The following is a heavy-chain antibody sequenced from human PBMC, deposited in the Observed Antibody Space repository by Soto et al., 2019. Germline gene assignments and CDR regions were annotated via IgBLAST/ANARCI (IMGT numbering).Heavy chain of an antibody. V-gene: IGHV3-23*01. Sequence: EVQLLESGGGLVQPGGSLRLSCAASGFTFSTYSMAWVRQAPGKGLAWVSGLSGGGANTFYADSVKGRFTISVDNCKNTVYLQMNSLRVEDTAVYYCARWDGYGDEWGQGTLVTVSS. CDR3: ARWDGYGDE. CDR1: GFTFSTYS. D-gene: IGHD5-12*01. CDR2: LSGGGANT. J-gene: IGHJ4*02.